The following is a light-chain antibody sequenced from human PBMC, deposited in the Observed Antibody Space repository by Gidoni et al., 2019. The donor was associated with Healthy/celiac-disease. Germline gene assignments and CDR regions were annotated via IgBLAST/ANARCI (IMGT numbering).Light chain of an antibody. J-gene: IGKJ2*01. V-gene: IGKV3-15*01. CDR2: GAS. CDR1: QSVNSN. CDR3: QQYNNWPPYT. Sequence: EIVMTQSPATLSVSPGERATLSCRASQSVNSNLAWYQQKPGQAPRLLIYGASTRATGIPARVRGRGSGTEFTLTISSLQSEDFAVYYCQQYNNWPPYTFGQGTKLEIK.